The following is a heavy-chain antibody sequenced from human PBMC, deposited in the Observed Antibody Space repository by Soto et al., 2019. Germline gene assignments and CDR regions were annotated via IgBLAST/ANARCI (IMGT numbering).Heavy chain of an antibody. CDR3: TSFRHAVAGTENFDY. CDR1: GSTFSDST. Sequence: GGSLRLSCATSGSTFSDSTIHWVRRASGKGLEWVGRIRSKANGYTTEYAASVKGKFTISRDDTKNTAYLQMNSLKTEDTAVYFCTSFRHAVAGTENFDYWGQGTLVTVSS. J-gene: IGHJ4*02. D-gene: IGHD6-19*01. V-gene: IGHV3-73*01. CDR2: IRSKANGYTT.